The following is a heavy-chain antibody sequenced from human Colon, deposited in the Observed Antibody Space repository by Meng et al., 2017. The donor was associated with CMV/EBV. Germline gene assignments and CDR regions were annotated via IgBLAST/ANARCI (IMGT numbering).Heavy chain of an antibody. Sequence: GGSLRLSCVDSGFITRSHWIHWVRQGPGKGLVWVSRIRGIGYDPSYADSVKGRFTVSRDNTKNIVYLQMNGLRPEDTAAYYCAAGRGGTYPDQWGQGTLVTVSS. CDR1: GFITRSHW. CDR3: AAGRGGTYPDQ. CDR2: IRGIGYDP. J-gene: IGHJ5*02. D-gene: IGHD1-26*01. V-gene: IGHV3-74*01.